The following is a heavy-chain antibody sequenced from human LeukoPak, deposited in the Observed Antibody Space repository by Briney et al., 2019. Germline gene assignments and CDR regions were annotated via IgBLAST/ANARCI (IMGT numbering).Heavy chain of an antibody. CDR3: AKTNGYYDY. Sequence: GGSLRLSCAVSGITLSNYGMSWVRQAPGKGLEWVSLISGDGGSTYYADSVKGRFTISRDNGKNSLYLQMNSLRAEDTAVYHCAKTNGYYDYWGQGTLVTVSS. V-gene: IGHV3-23*01. D-gene: IGHD3-22*01. CDR1: GITLSNYG. CDR2: ISGDGGST. J-gene: IGHJ4*02.